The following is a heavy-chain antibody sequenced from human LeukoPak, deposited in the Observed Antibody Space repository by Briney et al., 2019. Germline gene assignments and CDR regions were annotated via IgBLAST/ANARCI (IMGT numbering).Heavy chain of an antibody. CDR2: ISGSGDLT. J-gene: IGHJ1*01. V-gene: IGHV3-23*01. Sequence: GGSLRLSCAASGFTFSSYAMGWVRQAPGKGLEVVSGISGSGDLTNYADSVKGRFTISRDNSKNTLFLQMNSLRAEDTAVYYCAKRDFYDSSGYAPLFQHWGQGTLVTVSS. CDR1: GFTFSSYA. CDR3: AKRDFYDSSGYAPLFQH. D-gene: IGHD3-22*01.